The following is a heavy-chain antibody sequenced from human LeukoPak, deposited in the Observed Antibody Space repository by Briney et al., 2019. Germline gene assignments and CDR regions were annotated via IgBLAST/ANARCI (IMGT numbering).Heavy chain of an antibody. CDR2: IYYSGST. Sequence: SETLPLTCTVSGGSISSSSYFWGWIRQPPGKGLEWIGSIYYSGSTYYNPSLKSRVTISVDTSKNQFSLKLSSVTAADTAVYYCHARVTMILGNDAFDLWGQGTMVTVSS. V-gene: IGHV4-39*01. J-gene: IGHJ3*01. D-gene: IGHD3-22*01. CDR3: HARVTMILGNDAFDL. CDR1: GGSISSSSYF.